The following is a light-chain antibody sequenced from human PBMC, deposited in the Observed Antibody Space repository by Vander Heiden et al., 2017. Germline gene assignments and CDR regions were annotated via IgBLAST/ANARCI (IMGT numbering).Light chain of an antibody. J-gene: IGLJ1*01. CDR2: SNN. CDR1: SSNIGSNT. Sequence: QSVLTQPPSASGTPGQRVTLSCSGSSSNIGSNTVNWYHQLPVTAPKLLIYSNNQRPSGVPDRFSGSKSGASASLAISGLQAEDEADYYCAAWDDSLNGYVFGTGTKVTVL. CDR3: AAWDDSLNGYV. V-gene: IGLV1-44*01.